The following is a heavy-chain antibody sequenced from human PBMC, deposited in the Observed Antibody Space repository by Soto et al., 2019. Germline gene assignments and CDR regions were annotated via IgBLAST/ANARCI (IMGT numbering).Heavy chain of an antibody. CDR1: GGSISSGGYY. CDR3: ARGYSSSSGVCFDP. V-gene: IGHV4-31*03. Sequence: SETLSLTCTVSGGSISSGGYYWSWIRQHPGKGLEWIGYIYYSGSTYYNPSLKSRVTISVDTSKNQFSLKLSSVTAADTAVYYCARGYSSSSGVCFDPWGQGTLVTVSS. J-gene: IGHJ5*02. D-gene: IGHD6-6*01. CDR2: IYYSGST.